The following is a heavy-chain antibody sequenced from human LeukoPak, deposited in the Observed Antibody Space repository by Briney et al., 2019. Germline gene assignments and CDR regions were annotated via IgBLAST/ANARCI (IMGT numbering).Heavy chain of an antibody. CDR3: ATYKYDYVWGNQHFDY. J-gene: IGHJ4*02. CDR2: INYRGST. V-gene: IGHV4-39*07. Sequence: PSETLSLTCTVSGGSTSTYYRAWIRQPPGKGLEYIGSINYRGSTYYNPSLKSRVTLSVDTSKNQFSLKLNSVTAADTAVYYCATYKYDYVWGNQHFDYWGQGTLVAVSS. D-gene: IGHD3-16*01. CDR1: GGSTSTYY.